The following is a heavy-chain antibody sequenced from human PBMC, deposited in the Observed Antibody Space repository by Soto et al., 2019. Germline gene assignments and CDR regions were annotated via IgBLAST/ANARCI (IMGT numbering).Heavy chain of an antibody. V-gene: IGHV3-53*01. CDR1: GFTGSSNY. CDR2: MYSGGST. Sequence: VQLVESGGGLIQPGGSLRLACAAPGFTGSSNYMIWVRQAPGQGLELVSVMYSGGSTYYADSVKGRFTISRDISGNTLYLQMDSLRAEDTAVYYCARGLGRGYSDSSGYFHLDYWGQGTLVTVSS. CDR3: ARGLGRGYSDSSGYFHLDY. D-gene: IGHD3-22*01. J-gene: IGHJ4*02.